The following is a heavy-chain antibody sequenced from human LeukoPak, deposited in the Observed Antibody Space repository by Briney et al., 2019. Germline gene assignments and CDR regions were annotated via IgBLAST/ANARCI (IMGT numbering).Heavy chain of an antibody. V-gene: IGHV3-21*01. CDR2: ISSSSYI. Sequence: GGSLRLSCAASGFTFSSYSMNWVRQAPGKGLEWVSSISSSSYIYYADSVKGRFTISRDNAKNSLYLQMNSQRAEDTAVYYCASILNFRDGYNWERADYWGQGTLVTVSS. J-gene: IGHJ4*02. CDR3: ASILNFRDGYNWERADY. CDR1: GFTFSSYS. D-gene: IGHD5-24*01.